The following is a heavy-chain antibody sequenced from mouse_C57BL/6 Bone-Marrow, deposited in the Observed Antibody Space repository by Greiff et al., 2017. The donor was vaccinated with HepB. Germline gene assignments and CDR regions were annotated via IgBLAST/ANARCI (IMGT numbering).Heavy chain of an antibody. CDR1: GYAFSSYW. V-gene: IGHV1-80*01. J-gene: IGHJ1*03. CDR2: IYPGDGDT. Sequence: QVQLQQSGAELVKPGASVKISCKASGYAFSSYWMNWVKQRPGKGLEWIGQIYPGDGDTNYNGKFKGKATLTADKSSSTAYMQLSSLTSEDSAVYFCAREGFITTPYWYFDVWGTGTTVTVSS. CDR3: AREGFITTPYWYFDV. D-gene: IGHD1-1*01.